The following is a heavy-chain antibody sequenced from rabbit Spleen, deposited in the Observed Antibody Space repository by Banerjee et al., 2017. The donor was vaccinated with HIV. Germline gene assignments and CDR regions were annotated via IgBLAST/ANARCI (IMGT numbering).Heavy chain of an antibody. CDR1: GFSFSDRDV. J-gene: IGHJ4*01. Sequence: QEQLVESGGGLVKPEGSLTLTCKASGFSFSDRDVMCWVRQAPGKGLEWIACINAATAKPVYATWAKGRFTISRTSSTTVTLQMTSLTAADTATYFCARDLVAVIGWNFNLWGPGTLVTVS. V-gene: IGHV1S45*01. CDR2: INAATAKP. CDR3: ARDLVAVIGWNFNL. D-gene: IGHD1-1*01.